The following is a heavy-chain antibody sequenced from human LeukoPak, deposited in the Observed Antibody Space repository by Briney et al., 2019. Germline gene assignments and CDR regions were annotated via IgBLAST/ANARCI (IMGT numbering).Heavy chain of an antibody. CDR3: ARERVVPAAQSWFDP. Sequence: PSETLSLTCTVSGGSISSGGYYWSWLRQHPGKGLEWIGYIYYSGSTYYNPSLKSRATISVDTSKNQFSLMLSSVPAADTAVYYCARERVVPAAQSWFDPWGQGTLVTVSS. J-gene: IGHJ5*02. V-gene: IGHV4-31*03. CDR2: IYYSGST. D-gene: IGHD2-2*01. CDR1: GGSISSGGYY.